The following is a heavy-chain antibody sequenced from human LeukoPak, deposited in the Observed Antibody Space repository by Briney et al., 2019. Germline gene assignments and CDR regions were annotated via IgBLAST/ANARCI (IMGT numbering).Heavy chain of an antibody. D-gene: IGHD1-14*01. J-gene: IGHJ4*01. CDR1: GGSISSYY. Sequence: SETLSLTCTVSGGSISSYYWSWIRQPPGKGLEWIGYIYYSGSTNYNPSLKSRVTISVKTSKNQFSLKLSSVTAADTAVYYCARVTGYKIGDYFYYLGQGTLVTGSS. V-gene: IGHV4-59*01. CDR2: IYYSGST. CDR3: ARVTGYKIGDYFYY.